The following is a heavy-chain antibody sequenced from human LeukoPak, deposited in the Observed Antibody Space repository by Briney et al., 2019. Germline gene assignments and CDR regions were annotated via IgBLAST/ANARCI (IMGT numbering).Heavy chain of an antibody. V-gene: IGHV4-59*08. Sequence: PSETLSLTCTVSGGSISSYYRSWIRQPPGKGLEWIGYIYYSGSTNYNPSLKSRVTISVDTSKNQYSLKLSSVTAADTAVYYCARRLGTVVTPDAFDIWGQGTMVTVSS. CDR1: GGSISSYY. D-gene: IGHD4-23*01. CDR2: IYYSGST. CDR3: ARRLGTVVTPDAFDI. J-gene: IGHJ3*02.